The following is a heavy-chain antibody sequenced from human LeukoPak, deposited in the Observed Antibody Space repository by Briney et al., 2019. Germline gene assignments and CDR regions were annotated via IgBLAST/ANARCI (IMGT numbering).Heavy chain of an antibody. V-gene: IGHV3-33*08. CDR1: GFAFSSYG. D-gene: IGHD2-2*01. Sequence: QTGGSLRLSCAASGFAFSSYGMHWVRQAPGKGLEWVAVIWYDGSNKYYADSVKGRFTISRDNSKNTLYLQMNSLRAEDTAVYYCAREGYCSSTSCYPIDYWGQGTLVTVSS. CDR3: AREGYCSSTSCYPIDY. CDR2: IWYDGSNK. J-gene: IGHJ4*02.